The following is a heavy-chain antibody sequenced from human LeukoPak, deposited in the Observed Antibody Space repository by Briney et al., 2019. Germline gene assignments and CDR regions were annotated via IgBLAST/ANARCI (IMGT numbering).Heavy chain of an antibody. J-gene: IGHJ4*02. Sequence: GGSLRLSCAASGFTFSSYAMSWVRQAPGKGLEWVSAISGSGGSTYYADSVKGRFTISRDNAKNTLYLQMNSLRAEDTAVYYCARGDIVAVPAASLFDYWGQGTLVTVSS. CDR1: GFTFSSYA. CDR2: ISGSGGST. V-gene: IGHV3-23*01. D-gene: IGHD2-2*01. CDR3: ARGDIVAVPAASLFDY.